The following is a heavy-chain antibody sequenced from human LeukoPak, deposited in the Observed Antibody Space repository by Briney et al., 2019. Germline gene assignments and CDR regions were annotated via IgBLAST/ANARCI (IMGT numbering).Heavy chain of an antibody. CDR1: GFIFSHHG. D-gene: IGHD5-24*01. J-gene: IGHJ4*02. CDR2: IRADAVTT. V-gene: IGHV3-23*01. Sequence: GGSLRLSCATSGFIFSHHGVNWVRQAPGKGLEWVSGIRADAVTTYYADSVKGRFIISRDNSKNTVYLQMNSLSAEDAAVYYCVKDDGWVQYANWGQGTLVTVSS. CDR3: VKDDGWVQYAN.